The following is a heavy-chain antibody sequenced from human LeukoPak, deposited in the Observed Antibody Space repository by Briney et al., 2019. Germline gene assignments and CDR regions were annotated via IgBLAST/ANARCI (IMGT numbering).Heavy chain of an antibody. CDR2: TRNKANSYTT. Sequence: GGSLRLSCAASGFTFSDHYMDWVRQAPGKGLEWVGRTRNKANSYTTEYAASVKGRFTISRDDSENSLYLQMNSLKTEDTAVYYCARYSGYDSPFDYWGQGTLVTVSS. J-gene: IGHJ4*02. D-gene: IGHD5-12*01. V-gene: IGHV3-72*01. CDR1: GFTFSDHY. CDR3: ARYSGYDSPFDY.